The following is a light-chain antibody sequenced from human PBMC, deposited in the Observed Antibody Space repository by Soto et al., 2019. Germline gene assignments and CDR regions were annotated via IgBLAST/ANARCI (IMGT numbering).Light chain of an antibody. J-gene: IGKJ3*01. CDR3: HQYSRWPRET. V-gene: IGKV3-11*01. CDR2: EAS. Sequence: EMVLTQSPATLSLSPGDKVTLSCRASQSVSSYLSWYQQKPGQAPRLLIYEASKRATGIPARFSGSGSGTDFTLTISSLETEDFAAYFCHQYSRWPRETFGPGTKVDIK. CDR1: QSVSSY.